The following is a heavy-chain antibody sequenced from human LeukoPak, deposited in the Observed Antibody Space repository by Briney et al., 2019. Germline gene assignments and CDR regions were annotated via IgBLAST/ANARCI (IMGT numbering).Heavy chain of an antibody. V-gene: IGHV3-7*01. CDR3: ARRRWFDY. CDR2: IKQDGREK. Sequence: PGGSLTHPCAASGFTFSSYWMSWVRQAPGKGLEWVANIKQDGREKYYVDSVKGRFTISRDNAKNSLYLQMNSLRAEDTAVYYCARRRWFDYWGRDPRHTVSS. D-gene: IGHD6-13*01. CDR1: GFTFSSYW. J-gene: IGHJ4*03.